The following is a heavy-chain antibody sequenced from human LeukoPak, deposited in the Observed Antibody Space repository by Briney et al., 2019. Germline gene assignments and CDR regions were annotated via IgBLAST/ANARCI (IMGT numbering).Heavy chain of an antibody. CDR1: GYSISSGYY. D-gene: IGHD6-6*01. Sequence: SETLSLTCAVSGYSISSGYYWGWIRQPAGKGLEWIGRIYTSGSTNYNPSLKSRVTMSVDTSKNQFSLKLSSVTAADTAVYYCARVAARPLDYFDYWGQGTLVTVSS. CDR2: IYTSGST. V-gene: IGHV4-4*07. J-gene: IGHJ4*02. CDR3: ARVAARPLDYFDY.